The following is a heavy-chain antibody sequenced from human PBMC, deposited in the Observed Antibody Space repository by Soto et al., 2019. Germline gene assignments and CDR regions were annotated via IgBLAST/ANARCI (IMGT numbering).Heavy chain of an antibody. CDR1: GGSISRHY. Sequence: SETLSLTCTVSGGSISRHYWSWIRQPPGEGLEWIGYIFYNGRTNFNPSLKSRVTISADTSKNQFSLKLSSVPAPNTALYSCGRDVEANGHLDYWGQRTLITAAS. CDR2: IFYNGRT. CDR3: GRDVEANGHLDY. J-gene: IGHJ4*02. V-gene: IGHV4-59*11. D-gene: IGHD2-8*01.